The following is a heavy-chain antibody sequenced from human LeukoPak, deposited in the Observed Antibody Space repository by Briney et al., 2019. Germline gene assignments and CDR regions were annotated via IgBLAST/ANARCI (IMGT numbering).Heavy chain of an antibody. CDR3: ARGRGGSGTYPGIDF. CDR2: IYYSGST. CDR1: GASFSRYY. J-gene: IGHJ4*02. V-gene: IGHV4-59*01. Sequence: SETLSLTCTVSGASFSRYYWSWIRQSLGKGLEWIGYIYYSGSTRYNPSLKSRVSISVDTAKDQISLKLSSVTAADTAVYYCARGRGGSGTYPGIDFWGQGTLVTVSS. D-gene: IGHD2-15*01.